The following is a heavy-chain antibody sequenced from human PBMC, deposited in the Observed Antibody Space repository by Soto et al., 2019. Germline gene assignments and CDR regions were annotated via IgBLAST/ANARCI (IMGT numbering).Heavy chain of an antibody. CDR1: GGSISSYY. J-gene: IGHJ4*02. Sequence: SETLCLTCTVSGGSISSYYWSWIRQPPGKGLEWIGYIYYSGSTNYNPSLKSRVTISVDTSKNQFSLKPSSVTAADTAVYYCARLTDFCSGYYSGLFDYWGQGTMLTVS. D-gene: IGHD3-3*01. V-gene: IGHV4-59*01. CDR2: IYYSGST. CDR3: ARLTDFCSGYYSGLFDY.